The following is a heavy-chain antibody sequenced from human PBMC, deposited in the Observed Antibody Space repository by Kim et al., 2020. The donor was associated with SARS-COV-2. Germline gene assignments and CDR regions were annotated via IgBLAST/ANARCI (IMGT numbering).Heavy chain of an antibody. CDR3: ARGWGDCSSTSFYVARYGMNV. D-gene: IGHD2-2*01. Sequence: SETLSLTCAVYGGTFRGYYWSWIRQLPGKGLECIGEINHSGSTNYNPSLKSLVTISLHTTKNQFSLKLSSVPAAGAAVYYCARGWGDCSSTSFYVARYGMNVWRQGSTVTVSS. CDR2: INHSGST. V-gene: IGHV4-34*01. J-gene: IGHJ6*02. CDR1: GGTFRGYY.